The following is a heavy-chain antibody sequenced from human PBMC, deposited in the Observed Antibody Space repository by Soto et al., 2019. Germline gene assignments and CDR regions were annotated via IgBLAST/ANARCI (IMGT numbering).Heavy chain of an antibody. Sequence: GSGPTLVNPTQTLTLTCTFSGFSLSNSGVGVGWIRQPPGKALEWLALMYRGDDKRYTPSLKSRLTITKDTSKNQVVLTMTNMDPVDTGTYYCTHVETTVTKLWGQGTLVTVSS. CDR3: THVETTVTKL. J-gene: IGHJ4*02. CDR1: GFSLSNSGVG. D-gene: IGHD4-17*01. V-gene: IGHV2-5*02. CDR2: MYRGDDK.